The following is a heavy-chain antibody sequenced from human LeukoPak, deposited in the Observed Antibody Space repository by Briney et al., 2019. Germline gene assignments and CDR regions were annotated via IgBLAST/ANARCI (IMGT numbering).Heavy chain of an antibody. CDR3: ARFYCNGGSCYSDY. CDR2: IYFRGNT. D-gene: IGHD2-15*01. J-gene: IGHJ4*02. Sequence: SSETLSHTCTVSCVSISSYYWTWIRQPPAKGLEWIGYIYFRGNTNHNPSLKRRVTISVDTSKNQFSLKLRSVTAADPAVYYCARFYCNGGSCYSDYWGQGNLVTASS. CDR1: CVSISSYY. V-gene: IGHV4-59*01.